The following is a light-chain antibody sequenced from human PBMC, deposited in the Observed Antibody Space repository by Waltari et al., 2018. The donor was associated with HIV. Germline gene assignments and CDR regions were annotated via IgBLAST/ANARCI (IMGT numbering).Light chain of an antibody. Sequence: QSALTQPASVHGSPGQLITISCTGTSSDVGNYNLVSWYLQHPGKAPKLMLYEVSKRPSGVSNRFSGSKSGNTASLTISGLQAEDEADYYCCSYAGSVVFGGGTKLTVL. CDR3: CSYAGSVV. J-gene: IGLJ2*01. CDR1: SSDVGNYNL. V-gene: IGLV2-23*02. CDR2: EVS.